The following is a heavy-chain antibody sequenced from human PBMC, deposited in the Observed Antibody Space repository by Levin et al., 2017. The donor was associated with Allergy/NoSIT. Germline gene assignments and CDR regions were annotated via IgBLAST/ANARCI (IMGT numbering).Heavy chain of an antibody. CDR2: IYYSGNT. D-gene: IGHD5-12*01. CDR1: GGSISNGDYY. Sequence: LRLSCTVSGGSISNGDYYWNWIRQHPGKGLEWIGYIYYSGNTNYHPSLKSRVTISVDTSKNQFSLKLSFVTAADTAVYYCARWMYTSSRPVDYWGQGTLVTVSS. J-gene: IGHJ4*02. V-gene: IGHV4-31*03. CDR3: ARWMYTSSRPVDY.